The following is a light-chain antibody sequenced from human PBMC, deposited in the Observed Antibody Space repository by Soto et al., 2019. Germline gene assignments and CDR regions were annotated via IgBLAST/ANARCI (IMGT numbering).Light chain of an antibody. Sequence: QSALTQPPSASGSPGQSVTLSCTGTSSDVGGYNFVSWYQQHPGKAPKLMIYEVSKRPSGVPDRFSGSKSDNTASLTVSGLQAEDEADYYCSSYAGSNIYVFGTGTKVTVL. CDR2: EVS. V-gene: IGLV2-8*01. J-gene: IGLJ1*01. CDR1: SSDVGGYNF. CDR3: SSYAGSNIYV.